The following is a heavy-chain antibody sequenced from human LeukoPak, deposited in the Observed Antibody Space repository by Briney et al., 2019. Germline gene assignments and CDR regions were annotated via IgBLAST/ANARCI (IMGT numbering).Heavy chain of an antibody. J-gene: IGHJ4*02. CDR3: ARVQSSGWRHYYFDY. CDR2: ISAYNGNT. CDR1: GYTFTSYG. Sequence: GASVKVSCKASGYTFTSYGISWVRQAPGQGLEWMGWISAYNGNTNYAQKLQGRVTMTTDTSTSTAYMELRSLRSDDTAVYYCARVQSSGWRHYYFDYWGQGTLVTVSS. D-gene: IGHD6-19*01. V-gene: IGHV1-18*01.